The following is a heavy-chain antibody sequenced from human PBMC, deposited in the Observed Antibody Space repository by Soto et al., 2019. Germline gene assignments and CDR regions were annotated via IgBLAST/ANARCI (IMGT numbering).Heavy chain of an antibody. CDR2: ISGSSIYI. D-gene: IGHD3-3*01. V-gene: IGHV3-21*01. CDR1: GFTFSNYN. Sequence: GGSLRLSCVASGFTFSNYNMNWVRQAPGKGLEWVSHISGSSIYIHYADSVRGRFTISRDNAKNSVYLQMDSLRVEDTAVYYCARHYDFWSGYYTGIHYYGMDVWGQGTTVTVSS. CDR3: ARHYDFWSGYYTGIHYYGMDV. J-gene: IGHJ6*02.